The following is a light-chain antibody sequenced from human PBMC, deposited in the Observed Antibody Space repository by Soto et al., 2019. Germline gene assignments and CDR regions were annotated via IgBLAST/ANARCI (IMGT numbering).Light chain of an antibody. CDR2: DVS. V-gene: IGLV2-14*03. CDR1: SSYVGGYNY. Sequence: QSVLTQPASVSGSPGQSIAISCIGTSSYVGGYNYVSWYQQYQGKAPKLMIYDVSNRPSGVSNRFSGSKSGNTASLTISGLQAEDEADYYCSSYTSNNTLLFGIGTKVTVL. J-gene: IGLJ1*01. CDR3: SSYTSNNTLL.